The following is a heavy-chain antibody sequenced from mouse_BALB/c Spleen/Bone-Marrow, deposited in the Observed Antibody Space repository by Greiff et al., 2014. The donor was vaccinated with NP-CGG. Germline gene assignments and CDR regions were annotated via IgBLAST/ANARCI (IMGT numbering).Heavy chain of an antibody. J-gene: IGHJ3*01. V-gene: IGHV5-6*01. CDR1: GFTFSSYG. CDR2: ISSGGSYT. Sequence: EVKLMESGGDLVKPGGSLKLSCAASGFTFSSYGMSWVRQTPDKRLEWVATISSGGSYTYYPDSVKGRFTISRDNAKNTLYLQMSSQKSEDTAMYYCARPYDFGAWFAYWGQGTLVTVSA. D-gene: IGHD2-4*01. CDR3: ARPYDFGAWFAY.